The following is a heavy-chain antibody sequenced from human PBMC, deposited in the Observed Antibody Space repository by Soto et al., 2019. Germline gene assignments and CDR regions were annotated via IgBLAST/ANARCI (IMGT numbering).Heavy chain of an antibody. CDR3: ARRNTAGFLRYFDN. Sequence: QVQLVQSGAEVMQPGSSVKVSCKPSGGTLTNFIIYPINWVRQSPGQGLEWMGGIVPNIGTVNYAQKFQGRVTMTADKSTGTVYMELSSLRSDDSALYYCARRNTAGFLRYFDNWGQGTLVTVSS. CDR2: IVPNIGTV. D-gene: IGHD6-19*01. CDR1: GGTLTNFIIYP. J-gene: IGHJ4*02. V-gene: IGHV1-69*06.